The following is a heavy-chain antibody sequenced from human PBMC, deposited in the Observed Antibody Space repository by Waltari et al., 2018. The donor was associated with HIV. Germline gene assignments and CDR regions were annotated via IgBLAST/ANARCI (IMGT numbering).Heavy chain of an antibody. D-gene: IGHD2-15*01. CDR2: SNPRNCGI. V-gene: IGHV1-2*02. Sequence: QVQLVQSGAGVKEPGASVSLSCKSSGYIFINYHIHGVRQAPGQGLEWMGCSNPRNCGINYALRSKGKVTMILDTSSNTTYMKIRTVSFDDTALYYCARGNRAATATTKYDFDYWGQGTLVTVSS. CDR1: GYIFINYH. CDR3: ARGNRAATATTKYDFDY. J-gene: IGHJ4*02.